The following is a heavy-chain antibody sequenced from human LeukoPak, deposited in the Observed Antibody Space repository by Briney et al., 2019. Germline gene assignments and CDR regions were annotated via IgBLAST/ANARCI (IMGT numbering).Heavy chain of an antibody. Sequence: GGSLRLSCAASGFTFSSYAMHWVRQAPGKGLEWVAVISYDGSNKYYADSVKGRFTISRDNSKNTLYLQMNSLRAEDTAVYYCAKTTQTVTHDYWGQGTLVTVSS. CDR2: ISYDGSNK. CDR3: AKTTQTVTHDY. D-gene: IGHD4-17*01. V-gene: IGHV3-30*04. J-gene: IGHJ4*02. CDR1: GFTFSSYA.